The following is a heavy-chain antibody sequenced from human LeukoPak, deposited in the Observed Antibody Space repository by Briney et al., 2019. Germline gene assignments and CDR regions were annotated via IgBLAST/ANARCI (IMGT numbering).Heavy chain of an antibody. Sequence: SETLSLTCTVSGGSISSYYWSWIRQPAGKGLEWIGRIYTSGSTNYNPSLKSRVTMSVDTSKNQFSLKLSSVTAADTAVYYCASQFYDSSGSWKAFDIWGQGTMVTVSS. CDR3: ASQFYDSSGSWKAFDI. CDR2: IYTSGST. CDR1: GGSISSYY. J-gene: IGHJ3*02. D-gene: IGHD3-22*01. V-gene: IGHV4-4*07.